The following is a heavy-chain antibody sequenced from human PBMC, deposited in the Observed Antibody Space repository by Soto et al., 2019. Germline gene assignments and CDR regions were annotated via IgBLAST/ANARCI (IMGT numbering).Heavy chain of an antibody. CDR1: GGTFSSYA. Sequence: VASVKVSCKASGGTFSSYAISWVRQAPGQGLEWMGGIIPIFGTANYAQKFQGRVTITADESTSTAYMELSSLRSEDTAVYYCARSXGPIYVWGSYRYLNFDYWGQGTLVTVSS. D-gene: IGHD3-16*02. CDR2: IIPIFGTA. CDR3: ARSXGPIYVWGSYRYLNFDY. J-gene: IGHJ4*02. V-gene: IGHV1-69*13.